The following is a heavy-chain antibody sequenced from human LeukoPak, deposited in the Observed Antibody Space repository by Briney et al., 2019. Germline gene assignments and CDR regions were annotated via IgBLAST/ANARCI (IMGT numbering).Heavy chain of an antibody. Sequence: GGSLRLSCAASGFTFSSYTMNCVRQPPGKGLEWVSAISGSGGSTYYADSVKGRFTISRDNYKNTLYLQMNSLRAEDTAVYYCAKNAGLRFLEWLLDYWGQGTLVAVSS. D-gene: IGHD3-3*01. CDR2: ISGSGGST. V-gene: IGHV3-23*01. J-gene: IGHJ4*02. CDR1: GFTFSSYT. CDR3: AKNAGLRFLEWLLDY.